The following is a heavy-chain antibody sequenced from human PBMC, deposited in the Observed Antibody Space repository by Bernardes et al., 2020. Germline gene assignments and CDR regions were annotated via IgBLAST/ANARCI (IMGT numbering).Heavy chain of an antibody. CDR1: GFTFSSYA. CDR2: ISGSGGST. J-gene: IGHJ4*02. V-gene: IGHV3-23*01. D-gene: IGHD6-19*01. Sequence: GGSLRLSCAASGFTFSSYAMSWVRQAPGKGLEWVSAISGSGGSTYYADSVKGRFTISRDNSKNTLYLQMNSLRAEDTAVYYCAKAGYSSGWYLREIDYWGQGTLVTVSS. CDR3: AKAGYSSGWYLREIDY.